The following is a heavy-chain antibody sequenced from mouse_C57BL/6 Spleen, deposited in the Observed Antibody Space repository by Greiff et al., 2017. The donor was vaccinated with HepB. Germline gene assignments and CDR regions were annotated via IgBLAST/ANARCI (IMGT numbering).Heavy chain of an antibody. CDR3: TRNDGSSPYAMDY. CDR1: GFNIKDDY. J-gene: IGHJ4*01. CDR2: IDPENGDT. D-gene: IGHD1-1*01. V-gene: IGHV14-4*01. Sequence: EVQLQQSGAELVRPGASVKLSCTASGFNIKDDYMHWVKQRPEQGLEWIGWIDPENGDTEYASKFQGKATITADTSSNTAYLQLSSLTSEDTAVYYCTRNDGSSPYAMDYWGQGTSVTVSS.